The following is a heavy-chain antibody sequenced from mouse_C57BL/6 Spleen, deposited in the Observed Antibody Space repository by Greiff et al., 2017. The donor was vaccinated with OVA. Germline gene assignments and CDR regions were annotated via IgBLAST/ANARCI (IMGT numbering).Heavy chain of an antibody. CDR2: INPSSGYT. Sequence: VQLQQSGAELARPGASVKMSCKASGYTFTSYTMHWVKQRPGQGLKWIGYINPSSGYTKYNQKFKDKATLTADKSSSTAYMQLSSLTSEDSAVYYCARSGSHWYFDVWGTGTTVTVSS. D-gene: IGHD3-1*01. CDR3: ARSGSHWYFDV. J-gene: IGHJ1*03. V-gene: IGHV1-4*01. CDR1: GYTFTSYT.